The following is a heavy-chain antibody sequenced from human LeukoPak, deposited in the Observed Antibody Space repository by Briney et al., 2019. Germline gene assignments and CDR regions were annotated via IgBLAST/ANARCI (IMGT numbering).Heavy chain of an antibody. D-gene: IGHD3-9*01. V-gene: IGHV3-30*04. J-gene: IGHJ5*02. Sequence: GGSLRLSCAASGFTFSSYAMHWVRQAPGKGLEWVAVISYDGSNKYYADSVKGRFTISRDNSKSTLYLQMNSLRAEDTAVYYCARDYYDILTGYDNWFDPWGQGTLVTVSS. CDR2: ISYDGSNK. CDR3: ARDYYDILTGYDNWFDP. CDR1: GFTFSSYA.